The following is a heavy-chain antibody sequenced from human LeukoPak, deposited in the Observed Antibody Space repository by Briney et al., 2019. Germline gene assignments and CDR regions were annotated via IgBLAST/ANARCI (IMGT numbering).Heavy chain of an antibody. CDR1: GYTFSTYA. D-gene: IGHD2-2*01. CDR3: ARSYIVVVPAVYFDY. J-gene: IGHJ4*02. CDR2: INGGDGNT. V-gene: IGHV1-3*01. Sequence: ASVTVSFKTSGYTFSTYAIQWVRQAPGQRLEWMGWINGGDGNTKFSQKFQGRVTITRDTSARSSYMELSSLRSEDTAVYYCARSYIVVVPAVYFDYWGRGTLVAVSS.